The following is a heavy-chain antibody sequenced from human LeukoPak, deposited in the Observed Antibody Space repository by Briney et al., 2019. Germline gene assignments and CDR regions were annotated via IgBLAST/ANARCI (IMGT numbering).Heavy chain of an antibody. CDR3: ARRVVPPARPGWFDP. CDR1: GFSLSTSGMC. D-gene: IGHD2-2*01. V-gene: IGHV4-61*08. CDR2: IYYSGST. J-gene: IGHJ5*02. Sequence: SGPALVKPTQTFTLTCTFSGFSLSTSGMCVNWIRQPPGKGLEWIGYIYYSGSTNYNPSLKSRVTISVDTSKNQLSLKLSSVTAADTAVYYCARRVVPPARPGWFDPWGQGTLVTVSS.